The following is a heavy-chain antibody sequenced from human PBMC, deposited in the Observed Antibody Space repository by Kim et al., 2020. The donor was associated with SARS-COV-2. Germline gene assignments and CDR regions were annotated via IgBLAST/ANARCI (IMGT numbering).Heavy chain of an antibody. D-gene: IGHD3-10*01. Sequence: GGSLRLSCAASGFTLSSYAISWVRQAPGKGLQWVSTISGGGETTYYADSVKGRFTISRDNSKNTLYLQMNSLRADDTAVYYCAKDRSGSQPGYYGLDVWGQGTTVTVSS. CDR3: AKDRSGSQPGYYGLDV. J-gene: IGHJ6*02. V-gene: IGHV3-23*01. CDR1: GFTLSSYA. CDR2: ISGGGETT.